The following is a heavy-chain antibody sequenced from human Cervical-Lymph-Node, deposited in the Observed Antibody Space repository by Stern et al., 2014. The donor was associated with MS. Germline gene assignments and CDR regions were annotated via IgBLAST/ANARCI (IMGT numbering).Heavy chain of an antibody. J-gene: IGHJ4*02. Sequence: VQLVESGGGLVQPGGSLRLSCAASGLTISRYWMSWVRRAPGKGLEWVANISQDGCEKFYVGSVRGRFTISRDNAKNSMYLQLNSLRAEDTAVYYCATEPYVDGHGAFDDWGQGTLVTVSS. CDR3: ATEPYVDGHGAFDD. CDR1: GLTISRYW. V-gene: IGHV3-7*01. D-gene: IGHD4/OR15-4a*01. CDR2: ISQDGCEK.